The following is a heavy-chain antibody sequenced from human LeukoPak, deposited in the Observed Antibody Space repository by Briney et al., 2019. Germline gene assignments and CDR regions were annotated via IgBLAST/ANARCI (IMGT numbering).Heavy chain of an antibody. V-gene: IGHV4-59*01. CDR1: GGSFSGYY. D-gene: IGHD5-24*01. J-gene: IGHJ3*02. CDR3: ARGEMATIEDAFDI. CDR2: IFFSGST. Sequence: SETLSLTCAVYGGSFSGYYWSWIRQPPGKGLEWIGYIFFSGSTNYNPSLKSRVTMSADTSKNQFSLNLSSVTAADTAVYYCARGEMATIEDAFDIWGQGTMVTVSP.